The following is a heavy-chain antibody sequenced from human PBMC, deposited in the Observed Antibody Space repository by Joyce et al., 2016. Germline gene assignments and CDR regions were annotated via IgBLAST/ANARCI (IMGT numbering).Heavy chain of an antibody. CDR3: ASGFNFKGRSFFDY. CDR2: IYHNEST. D-gene: IGHD3-10*01. Sequence: QLQLQESGSGLVKPSQTLSLTCPVSGASVSSGGYSWSWIRQPPGKGLEWIGYIYHNESTYYNPALKSRVTISVDRSKNQCSLKLASVTAADTAVYYCASGFNFKGRSFFDYWGQGALVTVSS. V-gene: IGHV4-30-2*01. CDR1: GASVSSGGYS. J-gene: IGHJ4*02.